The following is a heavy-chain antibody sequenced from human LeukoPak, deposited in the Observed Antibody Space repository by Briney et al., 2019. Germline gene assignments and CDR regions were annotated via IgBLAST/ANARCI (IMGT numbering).Heavy chain of an antibody. D-gene: IGHD4-17*01. J-gene: IGHJ4*02. Sequence: GRSLRLSCAASGFTFRSHGMHWVRQTPGKGLEWVAVIWYDGSDKYYADSVKGRFTISRDNSKNMLYLQINSLRAEDTAIYYCARDLRCPCTLLDFWGQGTLVTVSS. CDR3: ARDLRCPCTLLDF. V-gene: IGHV3-33*01. CDR1: GFTFRSHG. CDR2: IWYDGSDK.